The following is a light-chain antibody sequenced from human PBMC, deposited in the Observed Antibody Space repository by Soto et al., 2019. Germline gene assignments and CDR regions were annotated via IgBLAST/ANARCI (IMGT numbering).Light chain of an antibody. Sequence: NFMLTQSRSVSESPGKTVTISCTGSSGSIASKSVQWYQQRPGSAPTAVIYDDKQRPSGVPDRFSGSIDSSSNSASLTISGLKTEDDAYYYCQSYHSTNVVFGGGTKLTVL. CDR3: QSYHSTNVV. CDR2: DDK. J-gene: IGLJ3*02. CDR1: SGSIASKS. V-gene: IGLV6-57*02.